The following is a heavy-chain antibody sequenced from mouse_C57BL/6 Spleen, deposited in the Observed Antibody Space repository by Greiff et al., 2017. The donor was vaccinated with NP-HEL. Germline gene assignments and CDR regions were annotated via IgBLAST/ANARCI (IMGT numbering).Heavy chain of an antibody. CDR2: IYPGDGDT. CDR3: ARSNDGYPDV. Sequence: QVQLQQSGPELVKPGASVKISCKASGYAFSSSWMNWVKQRPGKGLEWIGRIYPGDGDTNYNGKFKGKATLTADKSSSTAYMQLSSLTSEDSAVYFCARSNDGYPDVWGTGTTVTVSS. CDR1: GYAFSSSW. J-gene: IGHJ1*03. V-gene: IGHV1-82*01. D-gene: IGHD2-3*01.